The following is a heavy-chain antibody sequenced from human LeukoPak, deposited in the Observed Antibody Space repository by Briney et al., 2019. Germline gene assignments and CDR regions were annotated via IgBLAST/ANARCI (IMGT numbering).Heavy chain of an antibody. V-gene: IGHV3-23*01. J-gene: IGHJ4*02. CDR3: AKGRVFDY. CDR2: ISGSGDST. CDR1: GFIFSSYA. D-gene: IGHD3-10*01. Sequence: GGSLRLSCAASGFIFSSYAISWVRQAPGKGPEWVSVISGSGDSTYYADSVKGRFTISRDNSKNTLYLQMNSLRAEDTAVYYCAKGRVFDYWGQGTLVTVSS.